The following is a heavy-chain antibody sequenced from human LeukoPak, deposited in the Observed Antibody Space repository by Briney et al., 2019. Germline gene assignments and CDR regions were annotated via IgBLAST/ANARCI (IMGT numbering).Heavy chain of an antibody. CDR2: INHSGST. J-gene: IGHJ4*02. D-gene: IGHD4-11*01. CDR3: ARTRGESYSNYGYYFDY. Sequence: SETLSLTCAVYGGSFSGYYWSWIRQPPGKGLEWIGEINHSGSTNYNPSLKSRVTIPVDTSKNQFSLKLSSVTAADTAVHYCARTRGESYSNYGYYFDYWGQGTLVTVSS. CDR1: GGSFSGYY. V-gene: IGHV4-34*01.